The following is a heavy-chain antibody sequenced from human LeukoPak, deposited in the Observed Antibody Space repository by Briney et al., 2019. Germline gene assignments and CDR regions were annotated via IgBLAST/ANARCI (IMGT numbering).Heavy chain of an antibody. D-gene: IGHD2-2*01. CDR1: GFTFSSYG. CDR2: ISYDGTNQ. Sequence: PGGSLRLSCAASGFTFSSYGMHWVRQAPGKGLEWVAVISYDGTNQYYADSVKGRFTISKDNSKNTLYLQISSLRSEDTAVYYCAREGEATKFCSSSSCIPDFWGQGTLVTVSS. CDR3: AREGEATKFCSSSSCIPDF. J-gene: IGHJ4*02. V-gene: IGHV3-30*19.